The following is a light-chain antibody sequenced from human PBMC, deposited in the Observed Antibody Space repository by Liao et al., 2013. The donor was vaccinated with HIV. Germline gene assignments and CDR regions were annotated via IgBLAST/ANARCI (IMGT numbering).Light chain of an antibody. V-gene: IGLV3-1*01. CDR1: ALAKLY. CDR2: QDS. J-gene: IGLJ2*01. Sequence: SYELTQPPSVSVSPGQTARITCSGDALAKLYASWFQQRPGQAPVLVIHQDSERPPGVPERFSGSNSGNTATLTISGTQTMDEADYYCQAWDSSTGDMVFGGGTKLTVL. CDR3: QAWDSSTGDMV.